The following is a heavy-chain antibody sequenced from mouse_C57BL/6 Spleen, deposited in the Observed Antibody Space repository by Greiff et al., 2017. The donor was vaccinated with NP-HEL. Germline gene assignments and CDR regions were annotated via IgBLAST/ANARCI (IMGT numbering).Heavy chain of an antibody. CDR3: ARPFSGSSYDWYFDV. Sequence: EVQLVESGGGLVKPGGSLKLSCAASGFTFSDYGMHWVRQAPEKGLEWVAYISSGSSTIYYADTVKGRFTISRDNAKNTLFLQMTSLRSEDTAMYYCARPFSGSSYDWYFDVWGTGTTVTVSS. CDR2: ISSGSSTI. J-gene: IGHJ1*03. D-gene: IGHD1-1*01. V-gene: IGHV5-17*01. CDR1: GFTFSDYG.